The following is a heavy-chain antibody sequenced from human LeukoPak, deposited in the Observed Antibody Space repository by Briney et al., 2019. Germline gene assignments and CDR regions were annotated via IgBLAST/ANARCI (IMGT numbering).Heavy chain of an antibody. D-gene: IGHD3-3*01. J-gene: IGHJ4*02. CDR2: INPNSGGT. V-gene: IGHV1-2*02. Sequence: GASVTVSCKASGYTFTGYYMHWVRQAPGQGLEWMGWINPNSGGTNYAQKFQGRVTMTRNTSISTAYMELSRLRSDDTAVYYCARAGTIFGVVPVFDYWGQGTLVTVSS. CDR3: ARAGTIFGVVPVFDY. CDR1: GYTFTGYY.